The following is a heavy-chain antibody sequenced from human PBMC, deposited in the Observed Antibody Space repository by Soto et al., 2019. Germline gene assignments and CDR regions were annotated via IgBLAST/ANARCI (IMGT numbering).Heavy chain of an antibody. D-gene: IGHD3-16*01. V-gene: IGHV3-15*07. J-gene: IGHJ4*02. CDR1: GLRFSDGW. CDR3: TRRPKAGEAGVAPLAY. CDR2: IKSKADGGTV. Sequence: EVRLVESGGGSVQPEGSLRLSCAASGLRFSDGWMNWGRQTPGKGLEWVGRIKSKADGGTVDYAAPVNGRFTISRDASENILSLQLNNSTVDDTGIYYRTRRPKAGEAGVAPLAYWGQAALVSVSS.